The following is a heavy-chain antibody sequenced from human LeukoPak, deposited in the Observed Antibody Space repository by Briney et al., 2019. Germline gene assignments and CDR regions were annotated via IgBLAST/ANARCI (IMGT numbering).Heavy chain of an antibody. D-gene: IGHD3-22*01. CDR3: ATDGVGSRGYGDLDY. J-gene: IGHJ4*02. Sequence: GGSLRLSCAASGFPFSSYGTTWVRQAPGKGLEWVSGISGSGVSTFYADSVKGRFTISRDNSKNTLYLQMNSLRAEDTAVYYCATDGVGSRGYGDLDYWGQRTLVTVSS. CDR1: GFPFSSYG. V-gene: IGHV3-23*01. CDR2: ISGSGVST.